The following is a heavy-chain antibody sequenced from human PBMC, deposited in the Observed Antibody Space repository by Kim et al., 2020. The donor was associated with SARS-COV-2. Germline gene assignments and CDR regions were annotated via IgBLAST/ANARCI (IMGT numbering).Heavy chain of an antibody. CDR2: NPNNGGR. CDR3: AREWDV. Sequence: NPNNGGRTNVPKFQGRVTMTRDTTISTVYMELNRLQSDDTAVYYCAREWDVWGQGTTVTVSS. J-gene: IGHJ6*02. V-gene: IGHV1-2*02.